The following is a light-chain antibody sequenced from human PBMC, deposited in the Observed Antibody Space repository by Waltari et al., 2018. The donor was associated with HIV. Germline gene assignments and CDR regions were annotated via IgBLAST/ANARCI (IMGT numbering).Light chain of an antibody. J-gene: IGLJ3*02. Sequence: QSVLTQPPSVSGAPGQRVTIPCTGSRSNIGAGYDVHWYQHLPGTAPNLLIYGNNNRPSGVPDRFSGSKSGTSASLAITGLQAEDEADYYCQSYDISLSAVFGGGTKLTVL. CDR2: GNN. CDR1: RSNIGAGYD. V-gene: IGLV1-40*01. CDR3: QSYDISLSAV.